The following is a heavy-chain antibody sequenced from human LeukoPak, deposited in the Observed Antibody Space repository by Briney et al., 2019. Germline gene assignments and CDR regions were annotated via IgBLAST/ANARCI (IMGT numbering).Heavy chain of an antibody. D-gene: IGHD4-17*01. V-gene: IGHV3-49*03. Sequence: GGSLRLSCTASGFTFGDDTMSWFRQAPGKGLEWVGFIRSTVHGGTTEYAASVKGRFTISRDDSKSIAYLQMNSLRAEDTAVYYCARDRGYGDYYYYYGMDVWGQGTTVTVSS. CDR3: ARDRGYGDYYYYYGMDV. J-gene: IGHJ6*02. CDR1: GFTFGDDT. CDR2: IRSTVHGGTT.